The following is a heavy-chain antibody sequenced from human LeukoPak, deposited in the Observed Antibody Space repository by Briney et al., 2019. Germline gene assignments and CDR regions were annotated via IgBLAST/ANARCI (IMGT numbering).Heavy chain of an antibody. V-gene: IGHV1-2*02. CDR2: MNPKSGGT. D-gene: IGHD6-13*01. CDR3: AREAAAGTPGYYYYYYMDV. CDR1: GYTFTGYY. Sequence: ASVKVSCKASGYTFTGYYVHWVRQAPGQGLEWMGWMNPKSGGTNYAQKFQGRVTMTRDTSISTAYMELSRLRSDDTAVYYCAREAAAGTPGYYYYYYMDVWGKGTTVTVSS. J-gene: IGHJ6*03.